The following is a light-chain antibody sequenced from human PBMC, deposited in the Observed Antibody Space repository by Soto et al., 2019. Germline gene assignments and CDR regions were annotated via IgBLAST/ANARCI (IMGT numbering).Light chain of an antibody. CDR1: SSNIGRNY. J-gene: IGLJ1*01. Sequence: QSVLTQPPSSSGTPGQRVTISCSGSSSNIGRNYVYWYQQLPGTAPKLLISRNDQRPSGIPARFSGSKSGTSASLAISGLRSEDEADYYCAAWDDSLSAHFGTGTNGTVL. CDR2: RND. CDR3: AAWDDSLSAH. V-gene: IGLV1-47*01.